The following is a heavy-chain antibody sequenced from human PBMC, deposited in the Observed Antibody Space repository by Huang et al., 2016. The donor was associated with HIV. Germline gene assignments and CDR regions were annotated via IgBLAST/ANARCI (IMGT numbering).Heavy chain of an antibody. D-gene: IGHD6-13*01. CDR3: ARASTSWRAPLDY. CDR1: GLTFSSYANYA. J-gene: IGHJ4*02. V-gene: IGHV3-30-3*01. Sequence: QVHLVESGGGVVQHGRSLRLSCAVSGLTFSSYANYAMPWVRQAPGKGVGWVAVLTYAGSHSYYADAVQGRFTISRDNSKNTLSLQMNSLRPEDTAVYYCARASTSWRAPLDYWGQGTLVTVSS. CDR2: LTYAGSHS.